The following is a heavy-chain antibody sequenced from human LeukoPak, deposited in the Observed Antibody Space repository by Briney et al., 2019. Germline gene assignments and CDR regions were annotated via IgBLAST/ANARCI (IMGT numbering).Heavy chain of an antibody. J-gene: IGHJ4*02. D-gene: IGHD3-22*01. CDR1: GGSFSGYY. V-gene: IGHV4-34*01. CDR3: ARARRSNYYDSSGYPRVYFDY. CDR2: INHSGST. Sequence: PSETLSLTCAVYGGSFSGYYWSWIRQPPGKGLEWIGEINHSGSTNYNPSLKSRVTISVDTSKNQFSLTLSSVTAADTAVYYCARARRSNYYDSSGYPRVYFDYWGQGTLVTVSS.